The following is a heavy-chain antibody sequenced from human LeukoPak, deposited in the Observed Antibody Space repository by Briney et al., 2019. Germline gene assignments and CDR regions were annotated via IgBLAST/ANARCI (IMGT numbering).Heavy chain of an antibody. CDR2: ISGSGGST. CDR1: GFTFSTYA. V-gene: IGHV3-23*01. CDR3: ARVPTRYYYEFGAYYYGMDV. Sequence: GGSLRLSCAASGFTFSTYAMSWVRQAPGKGLEWVSAISGSGGSTYYADSVKGRFTISRDNSKNTLYLQMNSLRAEDTAVYYRARVPTRYYYEFGAYYYGMDVWGQGTTVTVSS. J-gene: IGHJ6*02. D-gene: IGHD3-10*01.